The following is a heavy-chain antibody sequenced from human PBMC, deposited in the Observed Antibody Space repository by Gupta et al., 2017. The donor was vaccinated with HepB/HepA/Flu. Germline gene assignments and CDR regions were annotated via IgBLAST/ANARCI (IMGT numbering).Heavy chain of an antibody. CDR2: ISSSSSYI. CDR1: GFTFSSYS. D-gene: IGHD6-13*01. Sequence: EVQLVESGGGLVKPGGSLRLSCAASGFTFSSYSMNWVRQAPGKGLEWVSSISSSSSYIYYADSVKGRFTSSRDNAKNSLYLQMNSLRAEDTAVYYCARDGGELVLVGFDYWGQGTLVTVSS. CDR3: ARDGGELVLVGFDY. V-gene: IGHV3-21*01. J-gene: IGHJ4*02.